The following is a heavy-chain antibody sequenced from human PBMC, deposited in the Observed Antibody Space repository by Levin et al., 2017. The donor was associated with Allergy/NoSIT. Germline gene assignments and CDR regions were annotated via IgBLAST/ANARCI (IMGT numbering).Heavy chain of an antibody. Sequence: GESLKISCAASGFTFSSYGMHWVRQAPGKGLEWVAVISYDGSNKYYADSVKGRFTISRDNSKNTLYLQMNSLRAEDTAVYYCAKAYSGYGFYYGMDVWGQGTTVTVSS. D-gene: IGHD5-12*01. J-gene: IGHJ6*02. CDR1: GFTFSSYG. V-gene: IGHV3-30*18. CDR3: AKAYSGYGFYYGMDV. CDR2: ISYDGSNK.